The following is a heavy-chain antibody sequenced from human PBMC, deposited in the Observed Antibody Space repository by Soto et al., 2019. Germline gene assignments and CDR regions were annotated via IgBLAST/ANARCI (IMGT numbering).Heavy chain of an antibody. Sequence: PSATLSLTCSVYGGSFSGYYWSWIRQPPGKGLEWIGEINHSGSTNYNPSLKSRVTISVDTSKNQFSLKLSSVTAADTAVYYCARGRHRYCSGGSCPTSPKTFDYWGQGTLVTVSS. V-gene: IGHV4-34*01. J-gene: IGHJ4*02. CDR1: GGSFSGYY. CDR2: INHSGST. D-gene: IGHD2-15*01. CDR3: ARGRHRYCSGGSCPTSPKTFDY.